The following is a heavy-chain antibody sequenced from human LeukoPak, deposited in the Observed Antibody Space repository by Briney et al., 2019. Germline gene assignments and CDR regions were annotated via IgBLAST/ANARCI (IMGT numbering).Heavy chain of an antibody. CDR1: GYSFTSYW. CDR3: ARHPGSAYYYYYYMDV. J-gene: IGHJ6*03. CDR2: IYPGDSDT. Sequence: GESLKISCKGSGYSFTSYWIGWVRQMPGKGLEWMGIIYPGDSDTRYSPSFQGQVTISADQSISTAYLQWSSLKASDTAMYYCARHPGSAYYYYYYMDVWGKGTTVTVSS. V-gene: IGHV5-51*01. D-gene: IGHD1-14*01.